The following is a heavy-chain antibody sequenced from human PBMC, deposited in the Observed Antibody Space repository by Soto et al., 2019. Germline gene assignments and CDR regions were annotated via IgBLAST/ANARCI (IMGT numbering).Heavy chain of an antibody. CDR1: GFTFNSFW. Sequence: GGSLRLSCAASGFTFNSFWMHWVRQAPGKGLVWVSRINRDVFFTNYADSVKGRFTISRDNAKNTLFLQMNSLRAEDTAVYYCAASLSGDPYPLDYWGQGTLVTVSS. J-gene: IGHJ4*02. V-gene: IGHV3-74*01. D-gene: IGHD7-27*01. CDR2: INRDVFFT. CDR3: AASLSGDPYPLDY.